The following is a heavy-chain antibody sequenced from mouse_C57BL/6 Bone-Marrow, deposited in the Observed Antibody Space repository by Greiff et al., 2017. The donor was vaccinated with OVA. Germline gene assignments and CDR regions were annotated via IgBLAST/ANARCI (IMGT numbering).Heavy chain of an antibody. CDR3: ARRGVTTGYFDV. CDR2: ISSGGSYT. Sequence: EVQRVESGGDLVKPGGSLKLSCAASGFTFSSYGMSWVRQTPDKRLEWVATISSGGSYTYYPDSVKGRFTISRDNAKNTLYLQMSSLKSEDTAMYYCARRGVTTGYFDVWGTGTTVTVSS. V-gene: IGHV5-6*01. D-gene: IGHD2-2*01. J-gene: IGHJ1*03. CDR1: GFTFSSYG.